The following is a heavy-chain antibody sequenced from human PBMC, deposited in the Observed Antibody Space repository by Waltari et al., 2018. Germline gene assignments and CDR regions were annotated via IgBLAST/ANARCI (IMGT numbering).Heavy chain of an antibody. CDR1: SFNVSSYY. CDR3: ARGNTKYGMDV. CDR2: LYHAGNT. V-gene: IGHV3-53*01. D-gene: IGHD3-10*01. Sequence: LIQPGGSLRLSCAASSFNVSSYYMNWVRQAPGKGLEWVSILYHAGNTYYADSVKGRFTFSRDNSKNTLYLQMNSLRAEDTAVYYCARGNTKYGMDVWGQGTTVTVSS. J-gene: IGHJ6*02.